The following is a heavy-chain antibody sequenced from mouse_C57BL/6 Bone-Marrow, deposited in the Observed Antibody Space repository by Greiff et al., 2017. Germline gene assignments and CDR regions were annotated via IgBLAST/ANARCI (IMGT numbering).Heavy chain of an antibody. D-gene: IGHD1-1*01. V-gene: IGHV1-81*01. CDR1: GYTFTSYG. CDR3: ARFSHYYGSSYSY. CDR2: IYPRSGNT. Sequence: QVQLQQSGAELARPGASVKLSCKASGYTFTSYGISWVKQRTGQGLEWIGEIYPRSGNTYYNEKFKGKATLTADKSSSTAYMELRSLTSEDSAVYFCARFSHYYGSSYSYWGQGTTLTVSS. J-gene: IGHJ2*01.